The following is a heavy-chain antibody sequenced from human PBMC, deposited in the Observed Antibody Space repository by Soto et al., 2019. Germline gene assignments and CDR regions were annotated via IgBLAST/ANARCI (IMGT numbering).Heavy chain of an antibody. CDR2: IYYSGST. CDR1: GGSVSSGGYY. J-gene: IGHJ3*02. CDR3: ARLSEYSSSTTRAYAFDI. Sequence: SETLSLTCTVSGGSVSSGGYYWSWIRQHPGKGLEWIGYIYYSGSTYYNPSLKSRVTISVDTSKNQFSLKLRSVTAADTAVYYCARLSEYSSSTTRAYAFDIWGHGTMVTVSS. D-gene: IGHD6-6*01. V-gene: IGHV4-61*08.